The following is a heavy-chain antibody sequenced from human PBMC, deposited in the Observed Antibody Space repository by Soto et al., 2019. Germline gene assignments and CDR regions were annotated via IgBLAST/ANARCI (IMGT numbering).Heavy chain of an antibody. CDR3: ARGRTNVIFGVVIRGYYYYGMDV. J-gene: IGHJ6*02. CDR1: GYTFTSYD. CDR2: MNPNSGNT. V-gene: IGHV1-8*01. D-gene: IGHD3-3*01. Sequence: ASVKVSCKASGYTFTSYDINWVRQATGQGLEWMGWMNPNSGNTGYAQKFQGRVTMTRNTSISTAYMELSSLRSEGTAVYYCARGRTNVIFGVVIRGYYYYGMDVWGQGTTVTVSS.